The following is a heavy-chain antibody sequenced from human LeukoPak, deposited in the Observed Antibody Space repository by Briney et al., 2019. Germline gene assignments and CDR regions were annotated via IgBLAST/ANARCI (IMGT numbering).Heavy chain of an antibody. CDR3: ARSRNGSFDF. CDR1: GFTFSSYW. V-gene: IGHV3-74*01. Sequence: GGSLRLSCAASGFTFSSYWMHWVRQAPGKGLVWVSRIDSDGSSTSYADSVKGRFTISRDNAKNTLYLQMNSLRTEDTGEYYCARSRNGSFDFWGQGSLVTVSS. D-gene: IGHD4-11*01. CDR2: IDSDGSST. J-gene: IGHJ4*02.